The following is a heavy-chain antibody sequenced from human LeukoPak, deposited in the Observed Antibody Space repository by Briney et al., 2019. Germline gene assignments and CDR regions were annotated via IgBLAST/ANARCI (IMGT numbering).Heavy chain of an antibody. CDR3: ARCGVGVAAAAANC. J-gene: IGHJ4*02. CDR1: GFTLSSYW. V-gene: IGHV3-7*01. CDR2: IKQDGSAI. Sequence: QTGGSLRLSCAASGFTLSSYWMSWVRQAPGKGLEWVANIKQDGSAIHYVDSVKGRFTISRDNAKNSLYLQMNSLRAEDTAVYYCARCGVGVAAAAANCWGQGTLLTVSS. D-gene: IGHD6-13*01.